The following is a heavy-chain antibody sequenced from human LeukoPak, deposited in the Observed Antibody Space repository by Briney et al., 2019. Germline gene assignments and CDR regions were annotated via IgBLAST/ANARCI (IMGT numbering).Heavy chain of an antibody. CDR1: GFAFSSYA. Sequence: GGSLRLSCAASGFAFSSYAMSWVRQAPGKGLEWVSAISGSGGSTYYADSVKGRFTISRDNSKNTLYLQMNSLRAEDTAVYYCAKDYGPQVVYYFDYWGQGTLVTVSS. CDR2: ISGSGGST. CDR3: AKDYGPQVVYYFDY. J-gene: IGHJ4*02. V-gene: IGHV3-23*01. D-gene: IGHD3-22*01.